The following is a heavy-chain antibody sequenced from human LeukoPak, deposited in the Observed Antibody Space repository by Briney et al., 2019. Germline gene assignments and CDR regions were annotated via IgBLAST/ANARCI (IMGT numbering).Heavy chain of an antibody. CDR1: GYTFTSYD. CDR3: ARDQGAYDSSGYYFPAEYFQH. Sequence: GASVKVSCKASGYTFTSYDINWVRQATGQGLEWMGWMNPNSGNTGYAQKFQGRVTMTRNTSISTAYMELSSLRSEDTAVYYCARDQGAYDSSGYYFPAEYFQHWGQGTLVTVSS. V-gene: IGHV1-8*01. CDR2: MNPNSGNT. J-gene: IGHJ1*01. D-gene: IGHD3-22*01.